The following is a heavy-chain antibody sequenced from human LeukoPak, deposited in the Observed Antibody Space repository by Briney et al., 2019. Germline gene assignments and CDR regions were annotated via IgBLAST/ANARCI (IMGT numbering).Heavy chain of an antibody. V-gene: IGHV4-39*07. J-gene: IGHJ4*02. D-gene: IGHD3-22*01. CDR1: GGSISSSTYY. Sequence: SETLSLTCTVSGGSISSSTYYWGWIRQPPGKGLEWIGEINHSGSTNYNPSLKSRVTISVDTSKNQFSLKLSSVTAADTAVYYCARGGDSSGFLYYFDYWGQGTLVTVSS. CDR2: INHSGST. CDR3: ARGGDSSGFLYYFDY.